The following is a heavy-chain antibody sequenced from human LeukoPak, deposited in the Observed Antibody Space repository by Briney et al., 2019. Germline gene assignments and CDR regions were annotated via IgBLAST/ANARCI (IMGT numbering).Heavy chain of an antibody. CDR3: ARTVVVDATSLDY. CDR2: IYHSGST. CDR1: GGSISSGGYS. J-gene: IGHJ4*02. Sequence: SRTLSLTCAVSGGSISSGGYSWSWIRQPPGKGLEWIGYIYHSGSTYYNPSLKSRVTISVDRSKNQFSLKLSSVTAADTAVYYCARTVVVDATSLDYWGQGTLVTVSS. D-gene: IGHD2-15*01. V-gene: IGHV4-30-2*01.